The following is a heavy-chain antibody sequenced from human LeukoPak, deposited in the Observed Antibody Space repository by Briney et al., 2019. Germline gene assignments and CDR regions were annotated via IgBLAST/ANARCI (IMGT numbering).Heavy chain of an antibody. CDR3: ARDVGYCSGGSCYRWFAS. CDR1: GFTFSLFS. CDR2: ISTGSDVI. V-gene: IGHV3-48*01. D-gene: IGHD2-15*01. Sequence: GGSLRLSCAASGFTFSLFSISWVRQAPGKGLEWVSYISTGSDVIYYADSVRGRFSIFRDDASNSVSLQMNSLRADDTAVYYCARDVGYCSGGSCYRWFASWGQGTLVTVSS. J-gene: IGHJ5*01.